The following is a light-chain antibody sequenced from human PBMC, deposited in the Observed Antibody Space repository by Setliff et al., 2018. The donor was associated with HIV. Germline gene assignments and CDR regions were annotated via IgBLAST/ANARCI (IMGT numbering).Light chain of an antibody. CDR3: SSCTNRNTLDV. V-gene: IGLV2-14*03. Sequence: QSVLTQPASVSGSPGQSITISCTGTSSDVGNSTYVSWDQQHPGKAPKLIINDVSDRPSGVSNRFSGSKSVNTASLTISGLQAEDEADYCCSSCTNRNTLDVFGTGTKGTGL. CDR2: DVS. CDR1: SSDVGNSTY. J-gene: IGLJ1*01.